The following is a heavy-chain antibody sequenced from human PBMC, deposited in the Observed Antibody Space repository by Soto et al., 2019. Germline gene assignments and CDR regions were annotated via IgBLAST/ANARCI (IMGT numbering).Heavy chain of an antibody. CDR3: AKSVTPNPPTYYSDY. J-gene: IGHJ4*02. Sequence: EVQLVESGGGLVQPGRSLRLSCAASGFTFDDYAMHWVRQAPGKGLEWVSGISWNSGCIGYSDSVKGRFTISRDNAKNSLYLQMNSLSAEDTALYYCAKSVTPNPPTYYSDYWGQGTLVTVSS. CDR1: GFTFDDYA. V-gene: IGHV3-9*01. CDR2: ISWNSGCI. D-gene: IGHD4-4*01.